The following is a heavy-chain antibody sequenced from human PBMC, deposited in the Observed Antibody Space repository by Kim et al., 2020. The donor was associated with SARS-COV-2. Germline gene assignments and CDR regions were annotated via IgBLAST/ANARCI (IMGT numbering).Heavy chain of an antibody. D-gene: IGHD2-2*01. V-gene: IGHV3-30*02. CDR3: AKDYCSSSSCYVLDY. Sequence: DAVKGRFTFARDNSKTTLYLQMNSLRAEDTAVYYCAKDYCSSSSCYVLDYWGQGTLVTVSS. J-gene: IGHJ4*02.